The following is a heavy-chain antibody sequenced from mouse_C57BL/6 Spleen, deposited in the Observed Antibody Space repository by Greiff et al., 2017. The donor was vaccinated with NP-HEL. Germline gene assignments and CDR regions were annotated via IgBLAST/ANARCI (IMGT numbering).Heavy chain of an antibody. J-gene: IGHJ4*01. D-gene: IGHD2-5*01. V-gene: IGHV14-4*01. Sequence: VQLQQSGAELVRPGASVKLSCTASGFNIKDDYMHWVKQRPEQGLEWIGWIDPENGDTEYASKFQGKATITADTSSNTAYLQLSSLTSEDTAVYYCTTGSNYPYYAMDYWGQGTSVTVSS. CDR2: IDPENGDT. CDR3: TTGSNYPYYAMDY. CDR1: GFNIKDDY.